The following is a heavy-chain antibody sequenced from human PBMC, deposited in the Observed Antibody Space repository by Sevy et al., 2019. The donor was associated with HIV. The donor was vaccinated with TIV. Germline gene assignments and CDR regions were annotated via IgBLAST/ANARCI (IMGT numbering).Heavy chain of an antibody. V-gene: IGHV4-34*01. CDR3: ARVSSSTSFV. D-gene: IGHD2-2*01. CDR1: GGSFSGYY. Sequence: SETLSLTCAVYGGSFSGYYRSWIRQPPGKGLEWIGEINHSGSTNYNPSLKSRVTISVDTSKNQFSLKLSSVTAADTAVYYCARVSSSTSFVWGQGTTVTVSS. CDR2: INHSGST. J-gene: IGHJ6*02.